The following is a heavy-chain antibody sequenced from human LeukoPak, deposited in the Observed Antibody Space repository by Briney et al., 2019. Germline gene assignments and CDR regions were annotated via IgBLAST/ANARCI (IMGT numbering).Heavy chain of an antibody. CDR3: AKDLGLLLLWFGESGMDV. V-gene: IGHV3-30*04. CDR1: GFTFSSYA. Sequence: GSLRLSCAASGFTFSSYAMHWVRQAPGKGLEGVAVISYDGSNKYYADSVKGRFTISRDNSKNTLYLQMNSLRAEDTAVYYCAKDLGLLLLWFGESGMDVWGQGTTVTVSS. CDR2: ISYDGSNK. J-gene: IGHJ6*02. D-gene: IGHD3-10*01.